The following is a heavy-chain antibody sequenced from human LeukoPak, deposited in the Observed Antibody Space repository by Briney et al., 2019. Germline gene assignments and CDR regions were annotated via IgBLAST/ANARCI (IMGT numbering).Heavy chain of an antibody. CDR3: ARGRGAVLLWFGDRNPYYFDY. CDR2: MNPNSGNT. V-gene: IGHV1-8*01. Sequence: EASVKVSCKASGYTFTSYDINWVRQATGQGLEWMGWMNPNSGNTGYAQKFQGRVTMTRNTSISTAYMELSSLRSEDTAVYYCARGRGAVLLWFGDRNPYYFDYWGQGTLVTVSS. D-gene: IGHD3-10*01. J-gene: IGHJ4*02. CDR1: GYTFTSYD.